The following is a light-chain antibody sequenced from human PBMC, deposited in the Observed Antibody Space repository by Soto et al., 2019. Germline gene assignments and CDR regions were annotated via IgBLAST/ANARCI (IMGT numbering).Light chain of an antibody. CDR1: QSVSSTY. J-gene: IGKJ1*01. CDR3: QQYGSSRWT. CDR2: GAS. Sequence: EIVLTQSPDTLSLFPGERATLSCRASQSVSSTYLAWYQQKLGQAPRLLIFGASSRATGIPDRFSGSGSGTEFTLTISRLEPEDFAVYYCQQYGSSRWTFGHGTKVEIK. V-gene: IGKV3-20*01.